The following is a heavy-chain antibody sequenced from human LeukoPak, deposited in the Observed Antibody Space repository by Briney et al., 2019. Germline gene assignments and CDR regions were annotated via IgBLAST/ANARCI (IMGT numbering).Heavy chain of an antibody. V-gene: IGHV3-74*01. CDR1: GFTFSDFW. J-gene: IGHJ4*02. CDR2: IDTDGSTT. D-gene: IGHD3-16*02. CDR3: AKGEKTRPFGGVIDY. Sequence: GGSLRLSCTASGFTFSDFWVHWVRQSPGKGPVWVSRIDTDGSTTREADFVQGRFIISRDNMRNTFYLQMNNLRAEDTAVYYCAKGEKTRPFGGVIDYWGQGTLVTVSS.